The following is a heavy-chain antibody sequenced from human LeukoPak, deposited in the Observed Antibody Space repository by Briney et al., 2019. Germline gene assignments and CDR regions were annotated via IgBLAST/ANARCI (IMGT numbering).Heavy chain of an antibody. Sequence: ASVKVSCKASGYTFTSCGISWVRQAPGQGLEWMGWISAYNGNTNYAQKLQGRVTMTTDTSTSTAYMELRSLRSDDTAVYYCARVKTKYYYDSSGNAFDIWGQGTMVTVSS. D-gene: IGHD3-22*01. CDR3: ARVKTKYYYDSSGNAFDI. V-gene: IGHV1-18*01. CDR1: GYTFTSCG. J-gene: IGHJ3*02. CDR2: ISAYNGNT.